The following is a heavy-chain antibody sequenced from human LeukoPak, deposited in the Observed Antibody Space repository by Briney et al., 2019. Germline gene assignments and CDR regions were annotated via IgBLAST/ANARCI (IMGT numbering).Heavy chain of an antibody. CDR2: ISSHVSIT. Sequence: GRSLRLSCAASGFILSSYDMHGVRQPPREGLECQAGISSHVSITYHAHSVRGRFTIYRANSHNTLYLQMNSLRAEDTAGYYCARHFTTGSIDHWGQGNLVTVSS. V-gene: IGHV3-30-3*01. CDR1: GFILSSYD. CDR3: ARHFTTGSIDH. D-gene: IGHD3-9*01. J-gene: IGHJ4*02.